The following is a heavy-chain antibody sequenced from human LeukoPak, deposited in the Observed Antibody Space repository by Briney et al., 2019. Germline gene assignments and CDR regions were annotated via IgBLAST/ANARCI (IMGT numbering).Heavy chain of an antibody. CDR1: GFTFSSYA. V-gene: IGHV3-23*01. CDR2: ISGGGGST. J-gene: IGHJ4*02. Sequence: PGGSLRLSCAASGFTFSSYAMSWVRQAPGKGLEWVSAISGGGGSTNYADSVKGRLTISRDNSKNTLYLQMNSLRAEDTAVYYCGGQLYSSGWDDFDYWGQGTLVTVSS. D-gene: IGHD6-19*01. CDR3: GGQLYSSGWDDFDY.